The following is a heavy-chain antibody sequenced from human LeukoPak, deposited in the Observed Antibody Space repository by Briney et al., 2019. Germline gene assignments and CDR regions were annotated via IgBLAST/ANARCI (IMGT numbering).Heavy chain of an antibody. D-gene: IGHD2-15*01. Sequence: PGRSLRLSCAASGFTFSSYGMHWVRQAPGKGLEWVAVIWYDGSNKYYADSVKGRFTISRDNSKNTLYLQMNSLRAEDTAVYYCARKGSGGSCRYGMDVWGQGTTVTVSS. CDR1: GFTFSSYG. J-gene: IGHJ6*02. CDR2: IWYDGSNK. CDR3: ARKGSGGSCRYGMDV. V-gene: IGHV3-30*19.